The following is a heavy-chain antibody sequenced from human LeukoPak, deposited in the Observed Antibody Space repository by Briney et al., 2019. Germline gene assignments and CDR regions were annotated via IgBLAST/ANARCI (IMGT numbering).Heavy chain of an antibody. Sequence: GASVRVSCKASGYTFTSYGFSWVRQAPGQGLEWMGWISSYNGDTNYAQRVQDRVTMTTDTATSTAYMELRSLRSDDTAVYYCARVPMGDSSTYYYPKPDWFDPWGQGTLVIVSS. CDR3: ARVPMGDSSTYYYPKPDWFDP. V-gene: IGHV1-18*01. CDR1: GYTFTSYG. J-gene: IGHJ5*02. D-gene: IGHD3-22*01. CDR2: ISSYNGDT.